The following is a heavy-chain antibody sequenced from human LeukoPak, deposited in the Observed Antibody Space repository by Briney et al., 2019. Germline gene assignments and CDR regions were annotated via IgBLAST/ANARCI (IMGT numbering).Heavy chain of an antibody. CDR2: INHSGST. D-gene: IGHD3-10*01. CDR3: AVRALGWFDP. Sequence: SETLSLTCALYGGSFRGYYWSWVRQPPGKGLEWIGEINHSGSTNYNPSLKSRITISVDTSKNQFSLKLSSVTAADTAVYYCAVRALGWFDPWGQGTLVTVSS. V-gene: IGHV4-34*01. CDR1: GGSFRGYY. J-gene: IGHJ5*02.